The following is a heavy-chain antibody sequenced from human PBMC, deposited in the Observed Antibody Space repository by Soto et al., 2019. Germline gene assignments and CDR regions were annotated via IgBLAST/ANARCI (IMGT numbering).Heavy chain of an antibody. J-gene: IGHJ6*03. Sequence: QVQLQESGPGLVKPSETLSLTCTVSGGSISSYYWSWIRQPPGKGLEWIGYIYYSGSTNYNPSLMSRVTISVDTSKNQFSLKLSSVTAADTAVYYCARQRGSYYYYYMDVWGKGTTVTVSS. CDR3: ARQRGSYYYYYMDV. CDR1: GGSISSYY. V-gene: IGHV4-59*01. CDR2: IYYSGST.